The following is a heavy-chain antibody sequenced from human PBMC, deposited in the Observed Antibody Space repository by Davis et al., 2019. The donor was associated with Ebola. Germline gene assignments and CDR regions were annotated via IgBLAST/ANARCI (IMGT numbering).Heavy chain of an antibody. CDR1: GFTFSNHW. D-gene: IGHD3-16*01. Sequence: HTGGSLRLSCAASGFTFSNHWMHWVRQAPGKGLVWVSRIKTGGSVTGYADSVKGRFTISRDNAKNTLYLEMSSLRAEDTAVYYCTRDFDWDGGYWGRGTLVTVSS. V-gene: IGHV3-74*01. J-gene: IGHJ4*02. CDR2: IKTGGSVT. CDR3: TRDFDWDGGY.